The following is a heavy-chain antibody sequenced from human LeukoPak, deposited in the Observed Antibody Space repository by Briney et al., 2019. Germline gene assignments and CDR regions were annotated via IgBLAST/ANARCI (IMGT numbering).Heavy chain of an antibody. CDR2: IYTSGST. V-gene: IGHV4-4*07. CDR1: GGSISSYY. D-gene: IGHD2-15*01. CDR3: ARVIGGSPYYYYYMDV. Sequence: SETLSLTCTVSGGSISSYYWSWIRQPAGKGPEWIGRIYTSGSTNYNPSLKSRVTMSVDTSKNQFSLKLSSVTAADTAVYYCARVIGGSPYYYYYMDVWGKGTTVTVSS. J-gene: IGHJ6*03.